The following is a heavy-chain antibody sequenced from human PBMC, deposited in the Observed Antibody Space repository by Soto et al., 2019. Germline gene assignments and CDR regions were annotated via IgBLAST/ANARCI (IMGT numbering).Heavy chain of an antibody. V-gene: IGHV4-31*03. CDR1: GGSISSGGYY. CDR2: IYYSGST. Sequence: TSVTLSVTCTVAGGSISSGGYYWSWIRQHPGKGLEWIGYIYYSGSTYYNPSLKSRVTISVDTSKNQFSLKLSSVTAADTAVYYCARDRGGKYGMDVWGQGTTVTVSS. D-gene: IGHD3-10*01. CDR3: ARDRGGKYGMDV. J-gene: IGHJ6*02.